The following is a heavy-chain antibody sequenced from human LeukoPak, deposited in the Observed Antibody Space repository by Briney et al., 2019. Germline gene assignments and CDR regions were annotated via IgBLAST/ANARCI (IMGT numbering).Heavy chain of an antibody. D-gene: IGHD1-26*01. Sequence: SETLSLTCTVSGGSISSSSYYWGWIRQPPGKGLEWIGSIYYSGSTYYNPSLKSRVTISVDTSKNQFSLKLSSVTAADTAVYYCARSIVGATNLDYWGQGTLVTVSS. J-gene: IGHJ4*02. V-gene: IGHV4-39*07. CDR3: ARSIVGATNLDY. CDR1: GGSISSSSYY. CDR2: IYYSGST.